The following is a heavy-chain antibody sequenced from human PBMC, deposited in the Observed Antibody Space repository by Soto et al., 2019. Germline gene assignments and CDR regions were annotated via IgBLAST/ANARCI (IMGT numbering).Heavy chain of an antibody. V-gene: IGHV1-3*01. Sequence: QVQLVQSGAEVKKPGASVKVSCKASGFTFTKYAMHWVRQAPGQSREWMGWINAGNGNTKYSQRFQGRVTITRDASASTAYMELSSLRSVVTAVYYWARGMYFDFWSGSYYCDYWGHGALVTVSS. CDR3: ARGMYFDFWSGSYYCDY. CDR2: INAGNGNT. CDR1: GFTFTKYA. J-gene: IGHJ4*01. D-gene: IGHD3-3*01.